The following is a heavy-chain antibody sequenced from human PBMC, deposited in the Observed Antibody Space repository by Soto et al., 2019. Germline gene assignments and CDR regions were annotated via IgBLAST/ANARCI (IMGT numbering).Heavy chain of an antibody. CDR2: IYYSGRT. J-gene: IGHJ4*02. D-gene: IGHD6-13*01. Sequence: QVQLQESGPGLVKPSQTLSLTCTVSGGSISSGGYFWSWVRQHPGKGREWIGNIYYSGRTYYNPSLKSRVTISVDTSKNQFSLKLSSVTAADTAVYYCARFAKEENPKVGSWYYFDYWGPGTRVSVSS. CDR1: GGSISSGGYF. CDR3: ARFAKEENPKVGSWYYFDY. V-gene: IGHV4-31*03.